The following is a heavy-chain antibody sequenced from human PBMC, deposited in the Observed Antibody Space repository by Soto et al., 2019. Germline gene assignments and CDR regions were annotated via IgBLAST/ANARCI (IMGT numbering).Heavy chain of an antibody. V-gene: IGHV3-23*01. CDR1: GFTFSSYA. CDR3: AKTKGISAAGTGWFFDL. CDR2: ISGSGGST. J-gene: IGHJ2*01. D-gene: IGHD6-13*01. Sequence: RRLSCVASGFTFSSYAMNWVRQAPGKGLEWVSAISGSGGSTYYADSVKGRFTISRDNSKNTLYLQMNSLRAEDSAVYSCAKTKGISAAGTGWFFDLWGRGTLVTVSS.